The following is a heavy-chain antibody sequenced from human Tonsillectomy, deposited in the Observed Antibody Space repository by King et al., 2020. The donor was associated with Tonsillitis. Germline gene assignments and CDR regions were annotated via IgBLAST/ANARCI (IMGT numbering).Heavy chain of an antibody. D-gene: IGHD2-15*01. CDR3: AKDYSLWLYYYYGMDV. CDR2: ISGGGGST. Sequence: VQLVESGGGLVQPGGSLRLSCAASGFTFSSYAINWVRQAPGKGLEWVSAISGGGGSTYYADSVKGRFTISRDNSKNTLYLQMNSLRAEDTAVYYCAKDYSLWLYYYYGMDVWGQGTTVTVSS. V-gene: IGHV3-23*04. J-gene: IGHJ6*02. CDR1: GFTFSSYA.